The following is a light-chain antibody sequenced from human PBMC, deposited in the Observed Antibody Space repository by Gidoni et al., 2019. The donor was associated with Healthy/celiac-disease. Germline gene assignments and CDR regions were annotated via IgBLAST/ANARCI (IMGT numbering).Light chain of an antibody. Sequence: DIQITQSPSSLSASVGDRVTITCRASQSISSYLNWYQQKPGKAPKLLIYAASSLQSGVPSRFSGSGSGTDFTLNISSLQPEDFATYYCQQSYSTPSTFGGGTKVEIK. CDR1: QSISSY. J-gene: IGKJ4*01. CDR2: AAS. V-gene: IGKV1-39*01. CDR3: QQSYSTPST.